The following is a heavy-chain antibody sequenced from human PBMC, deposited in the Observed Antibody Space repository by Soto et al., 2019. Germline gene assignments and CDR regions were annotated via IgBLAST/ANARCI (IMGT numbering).Heavy chain of an antibody. CDR1: GFTFSSYS. D-gene: IGHD3-10*01. CDR3: ARDGYYYGSGSYYNGGGRGRQYYYYYGMDV. Sequence: VGSLRLSCAASGFTFSSYSMNWVRQAPGKGLEWVSYISSSSSTIYYADSVKGRFTISRDNAKNSLYLQMNSLRDEDTAVYYCARDGYYYGSGSYYNGGGRGRQYYYYYGMDVWGQGTTVTVSS. CDR2: ISSSSSTI. J-gene: IGHJ6*02. V-gene: IGHV3-48*02.